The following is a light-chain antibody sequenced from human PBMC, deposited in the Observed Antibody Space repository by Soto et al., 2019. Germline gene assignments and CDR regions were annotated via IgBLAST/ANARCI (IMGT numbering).Light chain of an antibody. V-gene: IGKV3-20*01. J-gene: IGKJ5*01. CDR1: QSVSSSY. CDR2: GAS. Sequence: ENVLTQTPGTLSLSPGERATLSCRARQSVSSSYLAWYQQKPGQAPRLLIYGASSRATGIPDRFSGGGSGTDFTLTISRLEPEDFAVYYCQHYSSSPPAITFGQGTRLEI. CDR3: QHYSSSPPAIT.